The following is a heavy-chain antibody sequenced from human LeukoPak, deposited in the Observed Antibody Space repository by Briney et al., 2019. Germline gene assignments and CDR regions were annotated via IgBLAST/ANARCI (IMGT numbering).Heavy chain of an antibody. CDR2: IIPIFGTA. D-gene: IGHD3-3*01. J-gene: IGHJ6*02. Sequence: EASVKVSCTASGGTFSSYAISWVRQAPGQGLEWMGGIIPIFGTANYAQKFQGRVTITADESTSTAYMELSSLRSEDTAVYYCARIRITIFGVVITHLYGMDVWGQGTTVTVSS. V-gene: IGHV1-69*13. CDR1: GGTFSSYA. CDR3: ARIRITIFGVVITHLYGMDV.